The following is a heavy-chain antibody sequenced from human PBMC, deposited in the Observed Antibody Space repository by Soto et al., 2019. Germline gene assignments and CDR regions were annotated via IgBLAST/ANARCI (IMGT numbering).Heavy chain of an antibody. CDR1: GASIRSTH. D-gene: IGHD3-9*01. J-gene: IGHJ4*02. Sequence: QVHLQESGPGLVKPSETLSLTCTVSGASIRSTHWSWIRQSPGKGLEWIGYISYSGTTNYNPSLKNRVNISVDTSKNQLSLNLTSVTAADTAVYYCAKTPFSLTLGTVLHYFDFWGQGTLVTVSS. V-gene: IGHV4-59*01. CDR2: ISYSGTT. CDR3: AKTPFSLTLGTVLHYFDF.